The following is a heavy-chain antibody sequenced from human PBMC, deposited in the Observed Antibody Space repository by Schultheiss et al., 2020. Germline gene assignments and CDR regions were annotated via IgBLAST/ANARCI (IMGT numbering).Heavy chain of an antibody. CDR2: IFYSGST. V-gene: IGHV4-61*01. J-gene: IGHJ4*02. D-gene: IGHD5-12*01. CDR1: GGSVSSGSYY. Sequence: SETLSLTCTVSGGSVSSGSYYWSWIRQPPGKGLEWIGYIFYSGSTNYNPSLKSRVTISVDTSKNQFSLKLSSVTAADTAVYYCAIGFTGYVKYYDYWGQGILVTVSS. CDR3: AIGFTGYVKYYDY.